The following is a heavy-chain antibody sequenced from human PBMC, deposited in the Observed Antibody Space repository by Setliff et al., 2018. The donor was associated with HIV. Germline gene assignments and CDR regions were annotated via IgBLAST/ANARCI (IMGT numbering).Heavy chain of an antibody. CDR3: AKQRYYDGNDGFDV. D-gene: IGHD3-3*01. CDR2: IDGDGSGYP. Sequence: GGSLRLSCAASGFTFRNYWMHWVRQAPGKGLVWVSRIDGDGSGYPYYADSVKGRFTTSRDNSKNTLFLQMDSLRAEDTALYYCAKQRYYDGNDGFDVWGQGTMVTVSS. V-gene: IGHV3-74*01. CDR1: GFTFRNYW. J-gene: IGHJ3*01.